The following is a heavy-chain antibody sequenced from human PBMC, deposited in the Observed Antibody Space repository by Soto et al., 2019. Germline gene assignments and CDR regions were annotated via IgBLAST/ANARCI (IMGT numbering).Heavy chain of an antibody. CDR1: GFTFDDYA. CDR2: ISWKSGSI. CDR3: AKSVEWLRWGAFDI. Sequence: EVQLVESGGGLVQPGRSLRLSCAASGFTFDDYAMHWVRQAPGKGLEWVAGISWKSGSIGYADSVKGRFTISRDNAKKSLYLQMYSRRAEETALYYCAKSVEWLRWGAFDIWGQETMVTVPS. V-gene: IGHV3-9*01. J-gene: IGHJ3*02. D-gene: IGHD5-12*01.